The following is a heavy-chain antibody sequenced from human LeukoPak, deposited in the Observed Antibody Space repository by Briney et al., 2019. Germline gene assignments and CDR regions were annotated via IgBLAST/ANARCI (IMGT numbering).Heavy chain of an antibody. Sequence: SETLSLTCNVSGDSVSTGLHYYSLIRQHPGEGLEWIGCTHYSGSTHYKSSLRGRLIISLDTSKNQVSLKLTSVTAADTAVYYCARGRRGKYSPYFYYHMDVWGTGTPVTVSS. J-gene: IGHJ6*03. CDR3: ARGRRGKYSPYFYYHMDV. V-gene: IGHV4-31*03. D-gene: IGHD1-26*01. CDR2: THYSGST. CDR1: GDSVSTGLHY.